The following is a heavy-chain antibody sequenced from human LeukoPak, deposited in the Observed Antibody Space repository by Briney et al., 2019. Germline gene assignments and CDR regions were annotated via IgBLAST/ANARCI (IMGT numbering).Heavy chain of an antibody. J-gene: IGHJ6*03. CDR2: MNPNSGNT. CDR3: ARELSGCSSTSCYILYYYMDV. Sequence: ASAKVSCKASGYTFTSYDINWVRQATGQGLEWMGWMNPNSGNTGYAQKFQGRVTITRNTSISTAYMELSSLRSEDTAVYYCARELSGCSSTSCYILYYYMDVWGKGTTVTVSS. D-gene: IGHD2-2*02. V-gene: IGHV1-8*03. CDR1: GYTFTSYD.